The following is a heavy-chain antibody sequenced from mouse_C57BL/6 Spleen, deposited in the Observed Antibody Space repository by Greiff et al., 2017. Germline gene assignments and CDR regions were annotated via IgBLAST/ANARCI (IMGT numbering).Heavy chain of an antibody. CDR1: GFTFSSYA. CDR2: ISDGGSYT. Sequence: EVQRVESGGGLVKPGGSLKLSCAASGFTFSSYAMSWVRQTPEKRLEWVATISDGGSYTNYPDNVKGRFTISRDNAKNNLYLQMSHLKSEDTAMYYCARDPDYGSSSYYFGGWGQGTTLTVSS. V-gene: IGHV5-4*01. CDR3: ARDPDYGSSSYYFGG. J-gene: IGHJ2*01. D-gene: IGHD1-1*01.